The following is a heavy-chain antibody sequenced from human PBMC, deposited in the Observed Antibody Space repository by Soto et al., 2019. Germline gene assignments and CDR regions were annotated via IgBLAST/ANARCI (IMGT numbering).Heavy chain of an antibody. J-gene: IGHJ2*01. CDR3: AREGWSSFCDL. D-gene: IGHD6-19*01. CDR2: IRQDGSEK. CDR1: GFTFSSYW. Sequence: EVQLVESGGGLVQPGGSLRLSCAASGFTFSSYWLSWVRQAPGKGLEWVANIRQDGSEKYYVDSVKGRFTISRDNAKNSLYLQMNSLRAEDTAVYYCAREGWSSFCDLWGRGTLVTVSS. V-gene: IGHV3-7*01.